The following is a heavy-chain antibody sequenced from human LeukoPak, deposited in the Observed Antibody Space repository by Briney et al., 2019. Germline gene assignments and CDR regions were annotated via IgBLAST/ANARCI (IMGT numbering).Heavy chain of an antibody. CDR2: MKEDGSEK. V-gene: IGHV3-7*01. CDR3: ARVGLGVGSGRKASGFDP. J-gene: IGHJ5*02. D-gene: IGHD3-10*01. CDR1: GFTFRSYW. Sequence: GGSLRLSCAASGFTFRSYWMTWVRQAPGKGLEWVANMKEDGSEKYYVDSVKGRFTISRDNAKNSLHLQMNSLRADDTAMYYCARVGLGVGSGRKASGFDPWGQGTLVIVSS.